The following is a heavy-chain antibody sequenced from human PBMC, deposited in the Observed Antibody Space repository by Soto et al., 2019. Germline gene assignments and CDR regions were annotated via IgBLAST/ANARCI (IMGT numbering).Heavy chain of an antibody. CDR3: ARGDYGQYDAYNWVDP. V-gene: IGHV4-34*02. CDR2: VCPGGRT. Sequence: QVRLQQWGAGLVRPSETLSLTCAVYGGSFTNYCWSWIRQPPGKGLEWIGEVCPGGRTNYSPTLKREVRIAVEGSKNQVSLRLTSVTVADTAVYYCARGDYGQYDAYNWVDPWGQGNLVIVAS. D-gene: IGHD3-10*01. CDR1: GGSFTNYC. J-gene: IGHJ5*02.